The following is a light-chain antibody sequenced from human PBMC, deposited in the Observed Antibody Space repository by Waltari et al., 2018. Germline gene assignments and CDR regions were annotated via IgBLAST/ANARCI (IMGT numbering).Light chain of an antibody. CDR3: QQRTNWPPMVT. J-gene: IGKJ3*01. CDR1: QNIDNY. CDR2: DAS. Sequence: PGERATLSCRASQNIDNYLVWYQQKPGQAPRLLIYDASIRANDIPARFSGSGSGTDFTRTISSLEPEEFAVYYCQQRTNWPPMVTFGPGTKVDLK. V-gene: IGKV3-11*01.